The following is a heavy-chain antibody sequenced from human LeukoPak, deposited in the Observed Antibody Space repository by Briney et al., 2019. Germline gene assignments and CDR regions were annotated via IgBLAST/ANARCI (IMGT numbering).Heavy chain of an antibody. CDR1: GGTFSSYA. D-gene: IGHD2-15*01. CDR2: ISAYSGNT. Sequence: ASVKVSCKASGGTFSSYAISWVRQAPGQGLEWMGWISAYSGNTDYAQKLQDRVTMTTDTSTSTAYMELRSLRSDDTAVYFCARAYCSDGSCYLDYWGQGTLVTVSP. CDR3: ARAYCSDGSCYLDY. V-gene: IGHV1-18*01. J-gene: IGHJ4*02.